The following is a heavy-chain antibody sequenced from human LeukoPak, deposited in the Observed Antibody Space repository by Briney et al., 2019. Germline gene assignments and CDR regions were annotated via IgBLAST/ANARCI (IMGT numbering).Heavy chain of an antibody. Sequence: GASVKVSCKASGYTFTSYGISWVRQAPGQGLEWMGWMNPNSGNTGYAQKFQGRVTITRNTSISTAYMELSSLRSDDTAVYYCARGSDFDCSGGSCYFQHWGQGTLVTVSS. V-gene: IGHV1-8*03. J-gene: IGHJ1*01. CDR2: MNPNSGNT. D-gene: IGHD2-15*01. CDR3: ARGSDFDCSGGSCYFQH. CDR1: GYTFTSYG.